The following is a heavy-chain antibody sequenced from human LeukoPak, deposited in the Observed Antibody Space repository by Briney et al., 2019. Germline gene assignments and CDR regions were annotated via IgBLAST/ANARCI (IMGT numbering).Heavy chain of an antibody. CDR3: ARGGGAYCGTNCYRNFDY. J-gene: IGHJ4*02. D-gene: IGHD2-21*02. V-gene: IGHV3-66*01. CDR1: GLTVSNDY. CDR2: IYSDGNT. Sequence: GGSLRLSCAASGLTVSNDYMGWVRQAPGKGLEWVSVIYSDGNTYYADSVKGRFTISRDNSKNTLYLQMNSLRADDTAVYYCARGGGAYCGTNCYRNFDYWGQGTLVTVSS.